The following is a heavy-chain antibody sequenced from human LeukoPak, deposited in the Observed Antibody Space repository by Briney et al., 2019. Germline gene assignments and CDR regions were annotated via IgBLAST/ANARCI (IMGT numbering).Heavy chain of an antibody. V-gene: IGHV3-74*01. J-gene: IGHJ1*01. CDR1: GFTFSGAW. D-gene: IGHD3-10*01. CDR2: INNDGSTT. CDR3: ARVSGPGMNECFRL. Sequence: PGGSLRLSCAASGFTFSGAWMHWVRQAPGKGLVWVSRINNDGSTTRYADSVKGRFTISRDNAKNTLYLQMNSLRAEDTAVYFCARVSGPGMNECFRLWGQGTLVTVSS.